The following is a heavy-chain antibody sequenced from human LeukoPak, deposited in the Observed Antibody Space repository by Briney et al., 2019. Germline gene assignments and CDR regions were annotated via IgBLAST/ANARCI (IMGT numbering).Heavy chain of an antibody. D-gene: IGHD3-22*01. CDR1: GYTFTSYD. Sequence: ASVKVSCKASGYTFTSYDINWVRQATGQGLEWMGWMNPNSGNTGYAQKFQGRVTMTRNTSISTAYMELSNLRSEDTAVYYCARGGNYYDSTSLGHWGQGTLVTVSS. V-gene: IGHV1-8*01. J-gene: IGHJ4*02. CDR2: MNPNSGNT. CDR3: ARGGNYYDSTSLGH.